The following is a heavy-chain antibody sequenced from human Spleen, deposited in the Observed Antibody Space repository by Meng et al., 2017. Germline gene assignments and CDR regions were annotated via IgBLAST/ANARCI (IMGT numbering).Heavy chain of an antibody. J-gene: IGHJ4*02. CDR2: FVNYVDT. CDR1: DYTSASYG. CDR3: ASGTPGRSYCDY. V-gene: IGHV1-18*01. D-gene: IGHD2-15*01. Sequence: QVQLVQSGSELKKPGASVWVSCKASDYTSASYGISWFRQAPGQGLEWMGWFVNYVDTYPAPKFQGRVTMTTDTHTNTAFMELRSLTSDDTAVYYCASGTPGRSYCDYWGQGTLVTVSS.